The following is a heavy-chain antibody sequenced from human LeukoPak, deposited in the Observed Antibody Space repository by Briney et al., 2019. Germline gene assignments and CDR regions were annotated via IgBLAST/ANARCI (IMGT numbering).Heavy chain of an antibody. Sequence: PGGSLRLSCAASGFTISDYWMTWVRQAPGKGLEWVANIKQDGSENTYVDSVKGRFTISRDNAKNSTFLQMNSLKVEDMAMYYCVRDGGTDWYDPWGQGTLVSVSS. CDR1: GFTISDYW. D-gene: IGHD3-16*01. V-gene: IGHV3-7*01. J-gene: IGHJ5*02. CDR2: IKQDGSEN. CDR3: VRDGGTDWYDP.